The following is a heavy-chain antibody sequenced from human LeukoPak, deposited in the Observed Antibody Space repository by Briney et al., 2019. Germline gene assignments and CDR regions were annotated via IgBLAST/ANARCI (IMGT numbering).Heavy chain of an antibody. CDR1: GFTFSSYA. V-gene: IGHV3-23*01. J-gene: IGHJ4*02. Sequence: GGSLRLSCAASGFTFSSYAMSWVRQAPGKGLEWVSAISGSGGSTYYADSVKGRFTISRDNSKNTLYLQMNSLRAEDTAVYYCHGAGQNYGFDSGGKGTLVPVSS. CDR3: HGAGQNYGFDS. D-gene: IGHD3-16*01. CDR2: ISGSGGST.